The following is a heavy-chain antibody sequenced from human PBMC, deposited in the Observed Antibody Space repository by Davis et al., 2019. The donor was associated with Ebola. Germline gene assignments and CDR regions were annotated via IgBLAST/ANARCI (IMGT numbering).Heavy chain of an antibody. D-gene: IGHD6-13*01. Sequence: PGGSLRLSCAASGFTFSSYAMSWVRQAPGKGLEWVSAISGSGGSTYYADSVKGRFTISRDNSKNTLYLQMNSLRAEDTAVYYCAKADYSSSWASLHEFDYWGQGTLVTVSS. CDR3: AKADYSSSWASLHEFDY. V-gene: IGHV3-23*01. CDR2: ISGSGGST. J-gene: IGHJ4*02. CDR1: GFTFSSYA.